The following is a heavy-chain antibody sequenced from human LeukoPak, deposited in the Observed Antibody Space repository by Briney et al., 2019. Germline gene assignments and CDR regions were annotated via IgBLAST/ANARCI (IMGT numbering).Heavy chain of an antibody. D-gene: IGHD3-22*01. CDR1: GDSVSSNSAA. V-gene: IGHV6-1*01. J-gene: IGHJ3*02. Sequence: SQTLSLTCAISGDSVSSNSAAWNWIRQSPSRGLDWLGRTYYRSKWYYDYEVSVKSRVAVNPDTSKNQFSLHMNSVTPEDTAVYYRARDFTVIPLVAAFDIWGQGTMVTVSS. CDR2: TYYRSKWYY. CDR3: ARDFTVIPLVAAFDI.